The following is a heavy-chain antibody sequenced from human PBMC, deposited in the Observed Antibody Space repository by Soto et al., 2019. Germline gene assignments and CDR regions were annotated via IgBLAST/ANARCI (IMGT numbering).Heavy chain of an antibody. V-gene: IGHV4-4*02. J-gene: IGHJ6*01. D-gene: IGHD3-10*02. CDR1: GGSISSSNW. Sequence: SETLSLTCAVSGGSISSSNWWSWVRQPPGKGLEWIGEIYHSGSTYYNPSLKSRVTISVDKSKNQFSLKLSSVTAADTAVYYWASVRGGYYYAMDVWGQGTTVTVSS. CDR2: IYHSGST. CDR3: ASVRGGYYYAMDV.